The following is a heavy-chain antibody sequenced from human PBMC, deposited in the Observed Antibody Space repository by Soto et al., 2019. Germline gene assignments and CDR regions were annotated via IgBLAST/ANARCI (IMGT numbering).Heavy chain of an antibody. CDR1: GYIFTNYW. CDR3: ARPASGGSRDAFDV. Sequence: GDSLKISCKGSGYIFTNYWIGWVSKIPGKGLEWMGIIYPSDSFTNYSPPFEGHVTISVDRSISTAYLQWNSLQASDTAIYYCARPASGGSRDAFDVWGQGTTVTVSS. CDR2: IYPSDSFT. D-gene: IGHD2-15*01. J-gene: IGHJ3*01. V-gene: IGHV5-51*01.